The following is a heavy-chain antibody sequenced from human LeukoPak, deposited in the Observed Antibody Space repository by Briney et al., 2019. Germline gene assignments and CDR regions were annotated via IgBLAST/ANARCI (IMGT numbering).Heavy chain of an antibody. CDR2: ISWNSGSI. J-gene: IGHJ4*02. CDR1: GFIFNNYA. CDR3: AKDNRRHYTSGPNPDSLH. Sequence: PGGSLRLSCAGSGFIFNNYAMHWVRKSPGKGLEWVSGISWNSGSIDYADSVKGRFTISRDNAKNSLYLQMTSLRVEDTAFYYCAKDNRRHYTSGPNPDSLHWGQGAQVTVSS. D-gene: IGHD6-19*01. V-gene: IGHV3-9*01.